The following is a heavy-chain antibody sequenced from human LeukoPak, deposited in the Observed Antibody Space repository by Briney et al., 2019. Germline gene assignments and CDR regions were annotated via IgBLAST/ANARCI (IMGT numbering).Heavy chain of an antibody. Sequence: SETLSLTCTVSGSSISSYYWSWIRQPPGKGLEWIGYMYYSGGTNYNPSLKRRVTISVDTSKNQFSLKLSSVTAADTAVYYSARDSSGCLVHFDYWGQGTLVTVSS. CDR3: ARDSSGCLVHFDY. CDR2: MYYSGGT. J-gene: IGHJ4*02. V-gene: IGHV4-59*01. D-gene: IGHD6-19*01. CDR1: GSSISSYY.